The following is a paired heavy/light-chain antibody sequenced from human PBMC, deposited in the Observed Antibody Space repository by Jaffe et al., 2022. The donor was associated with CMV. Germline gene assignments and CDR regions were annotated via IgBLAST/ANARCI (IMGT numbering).Heavy chain of an antibody. J-gene: IGHJ2*01. D-gene: IGHD5-18*01. CDR2: IKSKTDGGTT. CDR1: GFTFSNAW. Sequence: EVQLVESGGGLVKPGGSLRLSCAASGFTFSNAWMSWVRQAPGKGLEWVGRIKSKTDGGTTDYAAPVKGRFTISRDDSKNTLYLQMNSLKTEDTAVYYCTTEALDTAMDSYWYFDLWGRGTLVTVSS. V-gene: IGHV3-15*01. CDR3: TTEALDTAMDSYWYFDL.
Light chain of an antibody. CDR3: QQSYSTPQT. CDR2: AAS. J-gene: IGKJ4*01. V-gene: IGKV1-39*01. CDR1: QSISSY. Sequence: DIQMTQSPSSLSASVGDRVTITCRASQSISSYLNWYQQKPGKAPKLLIYAASSLQSGVPSRFSGSGSGTDFTLTISSLQPEDFATYYCQQSYSTPQTFGGGTKVEIK.